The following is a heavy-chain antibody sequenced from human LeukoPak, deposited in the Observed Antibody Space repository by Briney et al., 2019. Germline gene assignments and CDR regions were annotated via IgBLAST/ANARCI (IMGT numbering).Heavy chain of an antibody. Sequence: SETLSLTCTVSGYSISSGYYWGWIRQPPGKGLEWIGSIYHSGSTYYNPSLKSRVTISVDTSKNQFSLKLSSVTAADTAVYYCARGGSEYCSSTSCYEYYYYCMDVWGKGTTVTVSS. J-gene: IGHJ6*03. D-gene: IGHD2-2*01. V-gene: IGHV4-38-2*02. CDR3: ARGGSEYCSSTSCYEYYYYCMDV. CDR2: IYHSGST. CDR1: GYSISSGYY.